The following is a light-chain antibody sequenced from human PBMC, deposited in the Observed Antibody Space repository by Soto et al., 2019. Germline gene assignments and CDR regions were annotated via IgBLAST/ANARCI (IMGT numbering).Light chain of an antibody. Sequence: DIQMTQSPSSLSASVGDRVTITCRASQSISSYLNWYQQKPGKAPKLLIYAASSLQSGVPSRFSRSGSGTDFTLTISSLPPEEFATYYCRQSYSPEWTVGQGTKVQIK. CDR1: QSISSY. CDR3: RQSYSPEWT. J-gene: IGKJ1*01. CDR2: AAS. V-gene: IGKV1-39*01.